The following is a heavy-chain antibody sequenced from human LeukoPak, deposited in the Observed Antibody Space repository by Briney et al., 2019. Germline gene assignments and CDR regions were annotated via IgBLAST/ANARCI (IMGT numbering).Heavy chain of an antibody. D-gene: IGHD3-10*01. V-gene: IGHV3-48*04. CDR1: GFTFSSYW. CDR2: ISSSGSTI. J-gene: IGHJ4*02. CDR3: ARERSNHRPLNYYGSGSYDDNFDY. Sequence: PGGSLRLSCAASGFTFSSYWMSWVRQAPGKGLEWVSYISSSGSTIYYADSVKGRFTISRDNAKNSLYLQMNSLRAEDTAVYYCARERSNHRPLNYYGSGSYDDNFDYWGQGTLVTVSS.